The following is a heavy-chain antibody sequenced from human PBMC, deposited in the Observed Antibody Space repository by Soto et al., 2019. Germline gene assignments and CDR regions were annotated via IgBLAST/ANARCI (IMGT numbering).Heavy chain of an antibody. D-gene: IGHD3-9*01. J-gene: IGHJ5*02. CDR1: GYSISSGYY. V-gene: IGHV4-38-2*01. CDR2: IYHSGST. Sequence: SETLSLTCAVSGYSISSGYYWGWIRQPPGKGLEWIGSIYHSGSTYYNPSLKSRVTISVDTSKNQFSLKLSSVTAADTAVYHCARAVLRYFDWSMGFDPWGQGTLVTVSS. CDR3: ARAVLRYFDWSMGFDP.